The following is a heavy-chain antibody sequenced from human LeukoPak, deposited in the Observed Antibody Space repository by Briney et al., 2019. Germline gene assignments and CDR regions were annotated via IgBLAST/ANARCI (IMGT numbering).Heavy chain of an antibody. D-gene: IGHD6-19*01. CDR3: ARQPYSSGWYNAFDI. V-gene: IGHV4-39*01. CDR1: GGSISSSSYY. CDR2: IYYSGST. Sequence: SETLSLTCTVFGGSISSSSYYWGWIRQPPGKGLEWIGSIYYSGSTYYNPSLKSRVTISVDTSKNQFSLKLSSVTAADTAVYYCARQPYSSGWYNAFDIWGQGTMVTVSS. J-gene: IGHJ3*02.